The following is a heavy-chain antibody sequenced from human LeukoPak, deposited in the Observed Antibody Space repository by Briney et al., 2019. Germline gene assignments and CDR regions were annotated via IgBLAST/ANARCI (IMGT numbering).Heavy chain of an antibody. V-gene: IGHV1-69*04. J-gene: IGHJ4*02. D-gene: IGHD5-12*01. Sequence: SVKVSCKASGGTFSSYAISWVRQAPGQGLEWMGRIIPILGIANYAQKFQGRVTITADKSTSTAYMELSSLRSEDTAVYYCARDDRGYSGCDWGYYFDYWGQGTLVTVSS. CDR2: IIPILGIA. CDR1: GGTFSSYA. CDR3: ARDDRGYSGCDWGYYFDY.